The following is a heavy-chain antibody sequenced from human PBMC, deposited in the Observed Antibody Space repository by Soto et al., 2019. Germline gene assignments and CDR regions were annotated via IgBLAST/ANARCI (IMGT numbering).Heavy chain of an antibody. D-gene: IGHD6-13*01. Sequence: PGGSLRLSCAASGFTFRSFTMNWVRQAPGKGLEWVSTISSNSAYIYYTDALRGRFTISRDNAKNSLHLQMNSLRAEDTAVYYCTRDASRDSSARGWFDPPGPGTLVTVSS. CDR3: TRDASRDSSARGWFDP. V-gene: IGHV3-21*01. J-gene: IGHJ5*02. CDR2: ISSNSAYI. CDR1: GFTFRSFT.